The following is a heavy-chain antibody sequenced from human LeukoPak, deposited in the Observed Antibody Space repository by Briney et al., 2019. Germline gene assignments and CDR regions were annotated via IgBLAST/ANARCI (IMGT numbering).Heavy chain of an antibody. CDR3: AKSVASDAY. J-gene: IGHJ4*02. V-gene: IGHV3-30*18. D-gene: IGHD5-12*01. Sequence: HSGGSLRLSCAASGFTFNSYGMHWVRQAPGKGLEWVAVISYDGSNKYYADFVKGRFTISRDNSKNTLSLQMNGLIPEDTAVYYCAKSVASDAYWGQGTLVTVSS. CDR1: GFTFNSYG. CDR2: ISYDGSNK.